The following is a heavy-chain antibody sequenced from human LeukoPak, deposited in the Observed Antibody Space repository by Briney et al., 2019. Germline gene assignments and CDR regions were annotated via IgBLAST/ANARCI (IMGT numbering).Heavy chain of an antibody. V-gene: IGHV3-30-3*01. D-gene: IGHD4-17*01. CDR2: ISYDGNNK. J-gene: IGHJ4*02. CDR1: GFTFSSYA. CDR3: ATLPT. Sequence: PGRSLRLSCAASGFTFSSYAVHWVRQAPGKGLEWVAVISYDGNNKYYADSVKGRFTISRDNSKNTLYLQMNSLRAEDTALYYCATLPTWGQGTLATVSS.